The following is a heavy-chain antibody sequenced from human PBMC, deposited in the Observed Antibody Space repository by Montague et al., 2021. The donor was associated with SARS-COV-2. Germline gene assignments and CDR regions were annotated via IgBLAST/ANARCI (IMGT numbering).Heavy chain of an antibody. Sequence: SETLSLTCTVSGGSITNNIDYWAWIRQPPGKGLEWIGSIYYTGNTYYNPSLKSRVTTSGVTSKNHFTLKLSSVTAAETAVYYCARLKRYFDSSGSPSAFDFWGQGTKVTVSS. J-gene: IGHJ3*01. D-gene: IGHD3-22*01. CDR1: GGSITNNIDY. V-gene: IGHV4-39*02. CDR3: ARLKRYFDSSGSPSAFDF. CDR2: IYYTGNT.